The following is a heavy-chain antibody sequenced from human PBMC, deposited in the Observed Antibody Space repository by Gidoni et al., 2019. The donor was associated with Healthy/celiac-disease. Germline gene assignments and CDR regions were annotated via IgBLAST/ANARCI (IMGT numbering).Heavy chain of an antibody. Sequence: QVQLQQWGAGLLKPSETLSLTCAVYGGSFSGYYWSWIRQPPGKGLEWIGEINHSGSTNYNPSLKSRVTISVDTSKNQFSLKLSSVTAADTAVYYCARIRGITIFGVVIPTFDYWGQGTLVTVSS. V-gene: IGHV4-34*01. D-gene: IGHD3-3*01. CDR2: INHSGST. CDR1: GGSFSGYY. J-gene: IGHJ4*02. CDR3: ARIRGITIFGVVIPTFDY.